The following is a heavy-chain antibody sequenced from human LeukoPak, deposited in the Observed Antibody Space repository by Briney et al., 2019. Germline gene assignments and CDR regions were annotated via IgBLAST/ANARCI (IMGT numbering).Heavy chain of an antibody. Sequence: ASVKVSCKASGYTFTTYAIHWVRQAPGQWLQWMGWISVGDGNTKYSQKFQGRVTLTRDTSASTAYMELTSLISEDTAVYYCARGYSGVVPAAHPDFWGQGTPVTVSS. CDR2: ISVGDGNT. J-gene: IGHJ4*02. CDR1: GYTFTTYA. D-gene: IGHD2-2*01. V-gene: IGHV1-3*01. CDR3: ARGYSGVVPAAHPDF.